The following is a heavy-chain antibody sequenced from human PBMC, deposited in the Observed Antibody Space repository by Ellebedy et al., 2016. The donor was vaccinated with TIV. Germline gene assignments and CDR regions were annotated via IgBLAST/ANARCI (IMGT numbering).Heavy chain of an antibody. CDR1: GFTLSNSW. CDR2: IKPDGSDK. D-gene: IGHD1-14*01. J-gene: IGHJ4*02. V-gene: IGHV3-7*03. Sequence: PGGSLRLSCAASGFTLSNSWMAWVRQAPGKGLEWVAQIKPDGSDKYYVDSVEGRFTISKDNAKNSLYLQMNSLRAEDAAVYYCARDKKYKRFDLWGQGTPVTVSS. CDR3: ARDKKYKRFDL.